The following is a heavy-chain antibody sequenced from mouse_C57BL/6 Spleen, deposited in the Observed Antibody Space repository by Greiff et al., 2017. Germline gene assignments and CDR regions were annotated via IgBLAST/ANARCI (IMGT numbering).Heavy chain of an antibody. CDR1: GYTFTTYP. CDR3: ARGPHYYGSSYGYFDV. D-gene: IGHD1-1*01. V-gene: IGHV1-47*01. J-gene: IGHJ1*03. CDR2: FHPYNDDT. Sequence: VKLQQSGAELVKPGASVTMSCKASGYTFTTYPIEWMKQNHGKSLEWIGNFHPYNDDTKYNEKFKGKATLTVEKSSSTVYLELSRLTSDDSAVYYCARGPHYYGSSYGYFDVWGTGTTVTVSS.